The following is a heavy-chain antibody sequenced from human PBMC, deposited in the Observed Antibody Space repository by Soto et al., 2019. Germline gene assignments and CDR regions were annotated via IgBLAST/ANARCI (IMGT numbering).Heavy chain of an antibody. Sequence: ASVKVSCKASGGTFSSYAISWVLQAPGQGLEWMGGIIPIFGTANYAQKFQGRVTITADESTSTAYMELSSLRSEDTAVYYCAREGNFWSGSGYYYYYGMDVWGQGTTVTVSS. D-gene: IGHD3-3*01. J-gene: IGHJ6*02. V-gene: IGHV1-69*13. CDR3: AREGNFWSGSGYYYYYGMDV. CDR1: GGTFSSYA. CDR2: IIPIFGTA.